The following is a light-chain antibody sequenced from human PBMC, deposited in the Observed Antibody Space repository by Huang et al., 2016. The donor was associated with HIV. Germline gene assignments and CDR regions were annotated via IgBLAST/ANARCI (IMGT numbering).Light chain of an antibody. CDR2: QSS. J-gene: IGKJ1*01. CDR1: QSISSW. V-gene: IGKV1-5*03. CDR3: QQYNSKSPT. Sequence: DIQMTQSPSILSASVGDRVTITCRASQSISSWLAWYQQKPGMAPNLLIYQSSTLESGVPARFSGSGSGTEFTLTISSLQPDDFATYYCQQYNSKSPTFGQGTNVEIK.